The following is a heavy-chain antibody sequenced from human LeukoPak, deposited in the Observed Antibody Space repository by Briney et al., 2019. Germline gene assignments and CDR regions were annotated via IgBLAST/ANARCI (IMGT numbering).Heavy chain of an antibody. CDR1: GGTFSSYA. D-gene: IGHD3-16*01. J-gene: IGHJ1*01. CDR2: IIPIFGTA. V-gene: IGHV1-69*13. CDR3: ARVGHDYVLHAEYFQH. Sequence: ASVKVSRKASGGTFSSYAISWVRQAPGQGLGWMGGIIPIFGTANYAQKFQGRVTITADESTSTAYMELSSLRSEDTAVYYCARVGHDYVLHAEYFQHWGQGTLVTVSS.